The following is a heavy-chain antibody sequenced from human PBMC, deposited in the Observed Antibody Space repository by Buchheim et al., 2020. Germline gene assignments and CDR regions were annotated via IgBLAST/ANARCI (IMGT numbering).Heavy chain of an antibody. Sequence: QVQLVQSGAEVKKPGASVKVSCKVSGYTFTSYYMHWVRQAPGQGLEWMGIINPSGGSTSYAQKFQGRVTMTRDTSTSTVYMELSSLRSEDTAVYYCARDLVMGAAVAGTGYFDYWGQGTL. CDR2: INPSGGST. V-gene: IGHV1-46*01. CDR3: ARDLVMGAAVAGTGYFDY. J-gene: IGHJ4*02. CDR1: GYTFTSYY. D-gene: IGHD6-19*01.